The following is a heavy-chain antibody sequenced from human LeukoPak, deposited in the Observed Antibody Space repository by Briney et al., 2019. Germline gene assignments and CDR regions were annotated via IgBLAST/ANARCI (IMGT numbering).Heavy chain of an antibody. CDR1: GFTFSDYY. V-gene: IGHV3-23*01. CDR3: AKGSVVYDFWSGFDY. CDR2: ISGSGGST. J-gene: IGHJ4*02. D-gene: IGHD3-3*01. Sequence: GGSLRLSCAASGFTFSDYYMSWIRQAPGKGLEWVSAISGSGGSTYYADSVKGRFTISRDNSKNTLYLQMNSLRAEDTAVYYCAKGSVVYDFWSGFDYWGQGTLVTVSS.